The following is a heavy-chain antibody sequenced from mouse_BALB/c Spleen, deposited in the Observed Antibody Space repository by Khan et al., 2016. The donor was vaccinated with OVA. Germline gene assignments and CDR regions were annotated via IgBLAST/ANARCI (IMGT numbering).Heavy chain of an antibody. CDR1: GFTFSTYA. D-gene: IGHD2-1*01. V-gene: IGHV5-9-3*01. Sequence: DVQLVESGGGLVKPGGSLKLSCAASGFTFSTYAMSWVRQTPEKRLEWVATISSDGDYTYFPDNVTGRFTISRDNAKNTLCLQMTSLRSEDTARYYCARSPYGSFAYWGQGTLGTVSA. J-gene: IGHJ3*01. CDR2: ISSDGDYT. CDR3: ARSPYGSFAY.